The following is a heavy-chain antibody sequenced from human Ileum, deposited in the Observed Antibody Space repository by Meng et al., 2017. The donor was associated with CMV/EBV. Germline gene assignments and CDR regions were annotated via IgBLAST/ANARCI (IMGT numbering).Heavy chain of an antibody. V-gene: IGHV3-21*01. CDR1: GFTFNRYY. D-gene: IGHD3-9*01. J-gene: IGHJ4*02. CDR3: ARDDFDYQKFCDF. Sequence: GGSLRLSCAASGFTFNRYYMNWVRQAPGKGLEWVASISTTDRYIRYAGSVKGRFTISRDNVKNSIYLQMNDLRAEDTAVYYCARDDFDYQKFCDFWGQGTLVTVSS. CDR2: ISTTDRYI.